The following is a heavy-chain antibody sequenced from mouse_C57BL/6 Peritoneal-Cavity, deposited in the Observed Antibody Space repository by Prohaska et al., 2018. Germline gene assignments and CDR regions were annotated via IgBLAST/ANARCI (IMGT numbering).Heavy chain of an antibody. CDR3: VTYYRNDWIAY. D-gene: IGHD2-5*01. CDR2: MNPDSSTI. V-gene: IGHV4-1*01. Sequence: EVTLLKYGGGLLQPGGSLKLSCAASGIDFSRYWMSLVRRYPGKGLEWSGEMNPDSSTINDAPTLKDKFNISRDNAKNTVDLKMSKVRSKQTALYYCVTYYRNDWIAYWGQGNLVNVSA. J-gene: IGHJ3*01. CDR1: GIDFSRYW.